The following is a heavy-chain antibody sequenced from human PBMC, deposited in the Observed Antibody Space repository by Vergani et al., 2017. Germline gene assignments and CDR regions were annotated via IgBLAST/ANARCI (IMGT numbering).Heavy chain of an antibody. V-gene: IGHV4-38-2*02. CDR1: GYSISGGYY. CDR2: IYHSGVT. J-gene: IGHJ5*02. CDR3: ARTPPANDAPAWFAP. D-gene: IGHD2-15*01. Sequence: QVQLQESGPGVVRPSGTLSLKCSVSGYSISGGYYWAWLRQTPGKGLEWSGQIYHSGVTHYNPSFKSRVTMSVAASKNQFSLELDSVTAADTAIYYCARTPPANDAPAWFAPWGRGIRVTVSS.